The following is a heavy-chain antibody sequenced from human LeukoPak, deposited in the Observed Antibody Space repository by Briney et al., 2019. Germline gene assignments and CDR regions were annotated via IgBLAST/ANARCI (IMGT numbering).Heavy chain of an antibody. Sequence: GGSLRLSCAASGFTFSSYEMNWVRQAPGKGLEWVAFIPYDGSNKYYADSVKGRFTISRDNSKNTLYLQMNSLRAEDTAVYYCAKDKYSSSWYIEYWGQGTLVTVSS. V-gene: IGHV3-30*02. CDR2: IPYDGSNK. D-gene: IGHD6-13*01. CDR1: GFTFSSYE. J-gene: IGHJ4*02. CDR3: AKDKYSSSWYIEY.